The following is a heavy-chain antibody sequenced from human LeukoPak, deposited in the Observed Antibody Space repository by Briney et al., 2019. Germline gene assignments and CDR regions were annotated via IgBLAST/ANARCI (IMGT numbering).Heavy chain of an antibody. CDR3: ARERVEDCSNGVCYWLCDD. CDR2: IWLDGSNK. Sequence: GGPLRLSWAPPGFTFSRFGRHWVRQAPGKGLEWVAVIWLDGSNKQYADSVKGRFTISRDNSKNTLYLQMNSLRAEDTAVYYCARERVEDCSNGVCYWLCDDWGQGALVTVSS. CDR1: GFTFSRFG. J-gene: IGHJ4*02. D-gene: IGHD2-8*01. V-gene: IGHV3-33*01.